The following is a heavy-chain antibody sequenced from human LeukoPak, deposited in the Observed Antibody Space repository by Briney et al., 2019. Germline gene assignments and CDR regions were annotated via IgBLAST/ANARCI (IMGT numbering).Heavy chain of an antibody. CDR2: ISGSGGST. CDR3: AKSISGIAAAGQFDY. J-gene: IGHJ4*02. Sequence: GGSLRLSCAASGFTFSGYAMSWVRQAPGKGLEWVSAISGSGGSTYYADSVKGRFTISRDNSKNTLYLQMNSLRAEDTAVYYCAKSISGIAAAGQFDYWGQGTLVTVSS. D-gene: IGHD6-13*01. CDR1: GFTFSGYA. V-gene: IGHV3-23*01.